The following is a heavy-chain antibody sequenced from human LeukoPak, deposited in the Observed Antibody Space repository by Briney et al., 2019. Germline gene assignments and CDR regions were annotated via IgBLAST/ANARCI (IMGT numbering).Heavy chain of an antibody. V-gene: IGHV3-7*01. CDR1: GFTFSSYW. J-gene: IGHJ4*02. Sequence: GGSLRLSYAASGFTFSSYWMSWVRQAPGKGLEWVANIKQDGSEKYYVDPVKGRFTISRDNAKNSLYLQMNSLSAEDTAVYYCARNNPYFDYWGQGTLVTVSS. CDR2: IKQDGSEK. D-gene: IGHD2/OR15-2a*01. CDR3: ARNNPYFDY.